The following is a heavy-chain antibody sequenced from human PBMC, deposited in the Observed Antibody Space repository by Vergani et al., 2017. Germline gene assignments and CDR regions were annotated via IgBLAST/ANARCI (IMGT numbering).Heavy chain of an antibody. V-gene: IGHV1-69*08. J-gene: IGHJ4*02. Sequence: QVQLVQSGAEVKKPGSSVKVSCKASGGTFSSYTISWVRQAPGQGLEWMGRIIPILGIVNYAQKFQGRVTITADKSTSTAYMELSSLRSEDTAVYYCARDLRYSGYDDLDYWGQGTLVTVSS. CDR2: IIPILGIV. CDR3: ARDLRYSGYDDLDY. CDR1: GGTFSSYT. D-gene: IGHD5-12*01.